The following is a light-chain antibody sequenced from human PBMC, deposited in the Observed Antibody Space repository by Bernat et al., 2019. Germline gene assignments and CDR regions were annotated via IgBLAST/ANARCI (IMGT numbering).Light chain of an antibody. V-gene: IGLV2-14*03. CDR1: SGDVGGYKY. J-gene: IGLJ3*02. Sequence: QSALTQPASVSGSPGQSITISCTETSGDVGGYKYVSWYQQHPGKAPKLMIYDVSNRPSGVSNRFSGSKSGNTASLTISGLQAEDEADYYCSSYTSSLWVFGGGTKLTVL. CDR3: SSYTSSLWV. CDR2: DVS.